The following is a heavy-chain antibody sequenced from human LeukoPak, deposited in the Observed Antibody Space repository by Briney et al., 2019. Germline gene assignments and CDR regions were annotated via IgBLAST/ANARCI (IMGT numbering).Heavy chain of an antibody. V-gene: IGHV1-18*01. J-gene: IGHJ4*02. D-gene: IGHD3-3*01. CDR3: ARTYYDFWSGYYTPVDF. CDR2: ISAYNGNT. CDR1: GYTFTSYG. Sequence: ASVTVSCLPSGYTFTSYGISWVRPAPGQGLAWMGWISAYNGNTNYAQKLEGRVTLTTHTSTSTAYIELRSLRSDDTALHYCARTYYDFWSGYYTPVDFWGQGTLVTVSS.